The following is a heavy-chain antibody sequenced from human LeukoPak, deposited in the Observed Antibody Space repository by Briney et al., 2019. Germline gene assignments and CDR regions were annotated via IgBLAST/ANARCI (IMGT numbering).Heavy chain of an antibody. CDR1: GYTLTELS. CDR3: ARHAGAYTSGWYEDH. V-gene: IGHV1-24*01. CDR2: FDPEDGET. J-gene: IGHJ4*02. Sequence: ASVKVSCKVSGYTLTELSMHWVRQAPGKGLEWMGGFDPEDGETIYAQKFQGRVTMTEDTSTDTAYMELSSLKASDTAMYYCARHAGAYTSGWYEDHWGQGTLVTVSS. D-gene: IGHD6-19*01.